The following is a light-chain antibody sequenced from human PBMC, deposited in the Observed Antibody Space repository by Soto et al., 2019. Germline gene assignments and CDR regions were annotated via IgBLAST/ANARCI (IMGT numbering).Light chain of an antibody. CDR1: QSVDSN. J-gene: IGKJ4*01. V-gene: IGKV3D-15*01. Sequence: EIVMTQSPATLSVSPGDGATLSCRASQSVDSNLAWYQQKPGQTHKLLIYGASTRPTGIPARFSGSGSGTEFTLTISSLQSEDSAVYYCQQYNDWQLTFGGGTKVEIK. CDR2: GAS. CDR3: QQYNDWQLT.